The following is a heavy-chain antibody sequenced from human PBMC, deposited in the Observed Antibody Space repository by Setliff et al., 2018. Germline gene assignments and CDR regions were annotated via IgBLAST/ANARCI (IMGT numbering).Heavy chain of an antibody. Sequence: SVKVSCKASGYSFTGYYMHWVRQAPGQGLEWMGGIIPLLETAKYAQKFQGRVTITADTSTSTAYMELRSLRSDDTAVYYCARINFYVSSGYHYAPDYWGQGTLVTVSS. CDR1: GYSFTGYY. J-gene: IGHJ4*02. V-gene: IGHV1-69*06. CDR3: ARINFYVSSGYHYAPDY. D-gene: IGHD3-22*01. CDR2: IIPLLETA.